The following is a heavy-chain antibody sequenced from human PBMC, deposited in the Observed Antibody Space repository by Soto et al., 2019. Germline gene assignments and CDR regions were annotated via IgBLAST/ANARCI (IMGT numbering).Heavy chain of an antibody. J-gene: IGHJ4*02. CDR2: IIPVFGTP. Sequence: QVQLVQSGAEVKETGSSVKVSCKSSGYIFKNYAVTWLRQAPGQGLEWMGGIIPVFGTPDYSQKFRGRVTITADESTSTVYMELRSLTSEDTAVYYCARHLYDCVWGSYRHWGQGTLVTVSS. V-gene: IGHV1-69*01. D-gene: IGHD3-16*02. CDR3: ARHLYDCVWGSYRH. CDR1: GYIFKNYA.